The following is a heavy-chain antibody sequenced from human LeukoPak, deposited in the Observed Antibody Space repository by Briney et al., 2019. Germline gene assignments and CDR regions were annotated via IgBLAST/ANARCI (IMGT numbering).Heavy chain of an antibody. CDR3: ARESFDYGFDY. V-gene: IGHV4-59*01. D-gene: IGHD4-17*01. CDR2: IYYSGST. CDR1: GGSISSYP. J-gene: IGHJ4*02. Sequence: PSETLSLTCTVTGGSISSYPWSWIRQPPGKGLEWIGYIYYSGSTNYNPSLKGRVTISVDTSKNQFSLKLSSVTAADTAVYYCARESFDYGFDYWGQGTLVTVSS.